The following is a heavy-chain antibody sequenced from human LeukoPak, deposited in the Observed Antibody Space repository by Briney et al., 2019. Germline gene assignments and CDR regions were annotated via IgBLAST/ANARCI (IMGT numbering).Heavy chain of an antibody. CDR3: ARPYYYGSGSYYFDY. CDR1: GHSFTSYW. V-gene: IGHV5-51*01. D-gene: IGHD3-10*01. CDR2: IYPGDSDT. Sequence: GESLKISCKGSGHSFTSYWIGWVRQMPGKGLEWMGIIYPGDSDTRYSPSFQGQVTISADKSISTAYLQWSSLKASDTAMYYCARPYYYGSGSYYFDYWGQGTLVTVSS. J-gene: IGHJ4*02.